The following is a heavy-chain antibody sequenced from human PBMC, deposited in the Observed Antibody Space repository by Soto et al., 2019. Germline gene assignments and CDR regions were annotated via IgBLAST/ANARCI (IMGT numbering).Heavy chain of an antibody. J-gene: IGHJ4*02. CDR3: AGPNIAVAEGDFDI. V-gene: IGHV4-59*12. Sequence: SETLSLTCTVSGGSISSYYWSWIRQPPGKGLEWIGYIYYSGSTNYNPSLKSRVTISVDTSKNQFSLQLNSVTPEDTAVYYCAGPNIAVAEGDFDIWGQGTLVTVSS. D-gene: IGHD6-19*01. CDR2: IYYSGST. CDR1: GGSISSYY.